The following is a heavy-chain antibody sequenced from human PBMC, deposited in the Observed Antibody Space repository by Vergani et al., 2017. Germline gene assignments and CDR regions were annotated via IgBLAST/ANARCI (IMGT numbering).Heavy chain of an antibody. CDR2: ISGSGGST. CDR3: AKDKSVAARPVYYFDY. J-gene: IGHJ4*02. V-gene: IGHV3-23*01. CDR1: GFTFSSYA. Sequence: EVQLLESGGGWVQPGGSLRLSCAASGFTFSSYAMSWVRQAPGKGLEWVSAISGSGGSTYYADSVKGRFTISRDNSKNTLYLQMNSLRAEDTAVYYCAKDKSVAARPVYYFDYWGQGTLVTVSS. D-gene: IGHD6-6*01.